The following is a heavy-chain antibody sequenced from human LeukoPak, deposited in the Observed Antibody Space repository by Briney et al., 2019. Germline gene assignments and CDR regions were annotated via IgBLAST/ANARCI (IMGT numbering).Heavy chain of an antibody. Sequence: SVKVSCKASGGTFSSYAISWVRQAPGQGLEWMGRIIPIFGTANYAQKFQGRVTVTADKSTSTAYMELSSLRSEDTAVYYCARGLPRIAAAGTWGQGTLVTVSS. CDR1: GGTFSSYA. CDR3: ARGLPRIAAAGT. V-gene: IGHV1-69*06. J-gene: IGHJ5*02. CDR2: IIPIFGTA. D-gene: IGHD6-13*01.